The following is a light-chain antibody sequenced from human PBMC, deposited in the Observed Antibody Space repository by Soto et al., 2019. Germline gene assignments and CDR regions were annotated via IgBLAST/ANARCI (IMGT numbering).Light chain of an antibody. J-gene: IGLJ2*01. CDR2: GNS. V-gene: IGLV1-40*01. Sequence: QSVLTQPPSVSGAPGQKVIISCTGSSSNIGAGYDVHWYQQLPGTAPKLLIYGNSNRPSGVPDRLSGSKSGTSASLAITGLQVEDEAHYYCQSYDSSLSAAVFGGGTKLTFL. CDR3: QSYDSSLSAAV. CDR1: SSNIGAGYD.